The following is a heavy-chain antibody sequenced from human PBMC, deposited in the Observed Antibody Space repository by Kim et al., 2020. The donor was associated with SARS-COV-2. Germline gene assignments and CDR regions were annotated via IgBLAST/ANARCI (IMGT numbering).Heavy chain of an antibody. J-gene: IGHJ1*01. CDR1: GFTFSNDW. Sequence: GGSLRLSCAASGFTFSNDWMHWVRQAPGKGLVCVSHINSDGTVKMYADSVKGRFTISRDNAKNTLYLQMSSVRAEDTAVYFCVRDSTGWFTNWGQGTLVT. D-gene: IGHD6-19*01. CDR3: VRDSTGWFTN. V-gene: IGHV3-74*03. CDR2: INSDGTVK.